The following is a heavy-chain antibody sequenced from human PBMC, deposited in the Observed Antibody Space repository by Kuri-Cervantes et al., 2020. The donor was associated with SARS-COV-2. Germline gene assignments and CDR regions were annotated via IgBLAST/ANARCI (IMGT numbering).Heavy chain of an antibody. CDR3: ARRKYGGLPGYYYYYYMDV. CDR1: GFTFSSYS. J-gene: IGHJ6*03. CDR2: ISSSSYI. D-gene: IGHD3-16*01. Sequence: GGSLRLSCAASGFTFSSYSMNWVRQAPGKGLEWVSSISSSSYIYYADSVKGRFTISRDNAKNSLYLQMNSLRAEDTAVYYCARRKYGGLPGYYYYYYMDVWGKGTTVTVSS. V-gene: IGHV3-21*01.